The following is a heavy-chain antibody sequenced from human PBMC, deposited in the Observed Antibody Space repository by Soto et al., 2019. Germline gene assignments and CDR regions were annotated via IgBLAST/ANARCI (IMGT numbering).Heavy chain of an antibody. CDR2: ISAYNGNT. CDR3: ASVGFGYYGSGSYSKN. CDR1: GYTFTSYG. J-gene: IGHJ3*01. V-gene: IGHV1-18*01. D-gene: IGHD3-10*01. Sequence: QVQLVQSGAEVKKPGASVKVSCKASGYTFTSYGISWVRQAPGQGLEWMGWISAYNGNTNYAQKLQGRVTMTTDTSTSTAYVELRSLSYDVTAVYYCASVGFGYYGSGSYSKNWGQGTMVTVSS.